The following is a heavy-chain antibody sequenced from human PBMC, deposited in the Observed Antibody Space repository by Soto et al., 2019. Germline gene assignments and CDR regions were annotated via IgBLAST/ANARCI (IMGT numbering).Heavy chain of an antibody. J-gene: IGHJ6*02. CDR2: IIPIFGTA. CDR3: ARVAYSSSWVLGYYGMDV. Sequence: VKVSCKASGGTFSSYAISWVRQAPGQGLEWMGGIIPIFGTANYAQKFQGRVTITADESTSTAYMELSSLRSEDTAVYYCARVAYSSSWVLGYYGMDVWGQGTTVTVSS. CDR1: GGTFSSYA. V-gene: IGHV1-69*13. D-gene: IGHD6-13*01.